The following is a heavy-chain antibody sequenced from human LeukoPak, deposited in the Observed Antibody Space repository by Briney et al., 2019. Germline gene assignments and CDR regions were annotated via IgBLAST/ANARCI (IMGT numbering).Heavy chain of an antibody. Sequence: GASVKVSCKASGGTFSSYAISWVRQAPGQGLEWMGGIIPIFGTANYAQKFQGRVTITADKSTSTAYMELSSLRSEDTAVYYCAGRKGYCTGGSCYFDYWGQGTLVTVSP. CDR3: AGRKGYCTGGSCYFDY. D-gene: IGHD2-15*01. CDR1: GGTFSSYA. V-gene: IGHV1-69*06. CDR2: IIPIFGTA. J-gene: IGHJ4*02.